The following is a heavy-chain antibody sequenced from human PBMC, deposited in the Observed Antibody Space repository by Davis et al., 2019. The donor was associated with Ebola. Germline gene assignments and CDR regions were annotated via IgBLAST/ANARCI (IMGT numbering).Heavy chain of an antibody. CDR2: ISPSGGST. CDR1: GYTFTSYY. V-gene: IGHV1-46*01. CDR3: ARATVHWFDP. Sequence: AASVKVSCKASGYTFTSYYMHWVRQAPGQGLEWMGIISPSGGSTSYAQKFQGRVTMTRDTSTSTVYMELSSLGSEDTAVYYCARATVHWFDPWGQGTLVTVSS. J-gene: IGHJ5*02. D-gene: IGHD4-17*01.